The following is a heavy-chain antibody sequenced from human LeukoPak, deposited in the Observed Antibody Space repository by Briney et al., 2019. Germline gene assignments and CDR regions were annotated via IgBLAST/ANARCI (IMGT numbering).Heavy chain of an antibody. CDR2: INHSGST. Sequence: SETLSLTCAVYGGSFSGYYWSWIRQPPGKGLEWIGEINHSGSTNYNPSLRSRVTISVDTSKNQFSLKLSSVTAADTAVYYCARMGSLRGYSYWGWREKFDYWGQGTLVTVSS. D-gene: IGHD5-18*01. J-gene: IGHJ4*02. CDR1: GGSFSGYY. V-gene: IGHV4-34*01. CDR3: ARMGSLRGYSYWGWREKFDY.